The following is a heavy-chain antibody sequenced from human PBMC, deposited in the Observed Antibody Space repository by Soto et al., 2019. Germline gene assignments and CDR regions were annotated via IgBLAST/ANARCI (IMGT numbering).Heavy chain of an antibody. D-gene: IGHD1-26*01. J-gene: IGHJ5*02. Sequence: QVQLVQSGAEVKMPGSSVKVSCTASGGTFGTYIISWVRQCPGQGLEWMGGIIPIFGTTHYAQRFQGRVTITADESTGTAYMDLSSLKPDDTAVYYCTMRSMGDVDLWGRGTLVAVSS. CDR1: GGTFGTYI. V-gene: IGHV1-69*01. CDR3: TMRSMGDVDL. CDR2: IIPIFGTT.